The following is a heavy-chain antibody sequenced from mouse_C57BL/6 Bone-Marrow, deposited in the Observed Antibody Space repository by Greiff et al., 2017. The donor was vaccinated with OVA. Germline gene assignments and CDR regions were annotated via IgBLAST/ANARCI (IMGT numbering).Heavy chain of an antibody. CDR2: IYPGSGST. V-gene: IGHV1-55*01. D-gene: IGHD1-1*01. CDR1: GYTFTSYW. Sequence: VQLQQPGAELVKPGASVKMSCKASGYTFTSYWITWVKQRPGQGLEWIGDIYPGSGSTNYNEKFKSKATLTVDTSSSTAYMQRSSLTSEDSAVYYCARSGYGSSYWFAYWGQGTLVTVAA. CDR3: ARSGYGSSYWFAY. J-gene: IGHJ3*01.